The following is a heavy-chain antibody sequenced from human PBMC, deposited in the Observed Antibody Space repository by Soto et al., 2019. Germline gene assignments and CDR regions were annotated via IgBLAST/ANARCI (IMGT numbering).Heavy chain of an antibody. CDR3: XXDYFDVLTASHXGXDY. CDR2: IYYSGST. J-gene: IGHJ4*02. CDR1: GVSVSSGSYY. Sequence: VQLQESGPGLVKPSETLSLTCSVSGVSVSSGSYYWSWVRQPPGKGLEWIGYIYYSGSTTYNPSLTSRVTISVDTSKNQFSLQMTSVTAADTAXXXXXXDYFDVLTASHXGXDYWGQG. V-gene: IGHV4-61*01. D-gene: IGHD3-9*01.